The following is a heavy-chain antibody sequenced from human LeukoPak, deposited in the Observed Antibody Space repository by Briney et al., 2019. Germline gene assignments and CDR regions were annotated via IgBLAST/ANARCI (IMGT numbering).Heavy chain of an antibody. Sequence: SETLSHTCAVSGGSISSGGYSWSWIRQPPGKGLEWIGYIYHSGSTYYNPSLKSRVTISVDRSKNQFSLKLSSVTAADTAVYYCARYDSSGTLDYWGQGTLVTVSS. D-gene: IGHD3-22*01. CDR2: IYHSGST. CDR3: ARYDSSGTLDY. CDR1: GGSISSGGYS. V-gene: IGHV4-30-2*01. J-gene: IGHJ4*02.